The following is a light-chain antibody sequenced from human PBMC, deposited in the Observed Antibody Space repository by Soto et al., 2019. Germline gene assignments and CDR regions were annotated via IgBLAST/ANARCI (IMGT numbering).Light chain of an antibody. Sequence: DIQVTQSPPSMAASVGDRVTITCRASQDIGNWMTWYQQKPGKAPKLLIYDASSLESGVPSRFSGSGSGTEFTLTISSLQPDDFATYYCQQYNSYSWTFGQGTKVDIK. V-gene: IGKV1-5*01. CDR2: DAS. CDR1: QDIGNW. J-gene: IGKJ1*01. CDR3: QQYNSYSWT.